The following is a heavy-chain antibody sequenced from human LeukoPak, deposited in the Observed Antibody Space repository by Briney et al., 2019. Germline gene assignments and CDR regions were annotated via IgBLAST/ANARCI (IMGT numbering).Heavy chain of an antibody. V-gene: IGHV3-53*01. Sequence: GGSLRLSCAASGFTVSNSYMSWVRQAPGKGLEWVSVIYSGGTTYYADSVKGRFTISRDNSKNTLYLQMNSLRADDAAVYYCARDMRVTRAGDYYYGMDVWGQGTTVTVSS. J-gene: IGHJ6*02. CDR1: GFTVSNSY. CDR2: IYSGGTT. D-gene: IGHD4-17*01. CDR3: ARDMRVTRAGDYYYGMDV.